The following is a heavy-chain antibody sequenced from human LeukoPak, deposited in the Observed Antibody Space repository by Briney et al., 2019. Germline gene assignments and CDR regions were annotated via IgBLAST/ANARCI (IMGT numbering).Heavy chain of an antibody. CDR3: AIASQDTYYYDSSGYYFDY. CDR1: GGTFSSYA. CDR2: IIPIFGTA. Sequence: ASVKVSCKASGGTFSSYAISWVRQAPGQGLEWMGGIIPIFGTANYAQKFQGRVTMTRDTSISTAYMELSRLRSDDTAVYYCAIASQDTYYYDSSGYYFDYWGQGTLVTVSS. D-gene: IGHD3-22*01. J-gene: IGHJ4*02. V-gene: IGHV1-69*05.